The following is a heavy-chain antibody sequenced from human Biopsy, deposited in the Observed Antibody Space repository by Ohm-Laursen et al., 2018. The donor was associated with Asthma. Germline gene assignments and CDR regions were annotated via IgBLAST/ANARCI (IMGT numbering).Heavy chain of an antibody. J-gene: IGHJ6*02. CDR2: IWYDGSNK. V-gene: IGHV3-33*01. Sequence: SLRLSCSASGFTFSSYGMHWIRQAPGKGLEWVAVIWYDGSNKYYADSVKGRFTISRDNSKNTLYLQMNSLRAEDTAVYYCARSIYDFWSGYYGMDVWGQGTTVTVSS. CDR1: GFTFSSYG. CDR3: ARSIYDFWSGYYGMDV. D-gene: IGHD3-3*01.